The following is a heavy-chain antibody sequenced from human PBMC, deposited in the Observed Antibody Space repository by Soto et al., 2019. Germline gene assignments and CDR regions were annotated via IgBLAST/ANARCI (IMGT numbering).Heavy chain of an antibody. J-gene: IGHJ4*02. D-gene: IGHD6-19*01. CDR3: AKGGRKWLVTSGFNY. V-gene: IGHV3-30*18. CDR2: VARDGRNT. CDR1: GFTFSDYA. Sequence: VPLVESGGGVVQPGRSLRLSCAASGFTFSDYAMHWVRQAPGKGLEWVAVVARDGRNTHYADSVKGRFTISRDSSKNTISLEMTSLIAEDTAVYYCAKGGRKWLVTSGFNYWGQGALVTVSS.